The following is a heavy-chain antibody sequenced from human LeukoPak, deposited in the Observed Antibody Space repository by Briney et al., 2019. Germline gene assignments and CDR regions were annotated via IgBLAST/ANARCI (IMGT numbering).Heavy chain of an antibody. J-gene: IGHJ6*02. Sequence: ASAKVSCKASGGTFSSYAISWVRQAPGQGLEWMGGIIPIFGTANYAQKFQGRVTITADESTSTAYMELSSLRSEDTAVYYCARGMGNYYDSSGSSLDVWGQGTTVTVSS. D-gene: IGHD3-22*01. CDR2: IIPIFGTA. V-gene: IGHV1-69*13. CDR1: GGTFSSYA. CDR3: ARGMGNYYDSSGSSLDV.